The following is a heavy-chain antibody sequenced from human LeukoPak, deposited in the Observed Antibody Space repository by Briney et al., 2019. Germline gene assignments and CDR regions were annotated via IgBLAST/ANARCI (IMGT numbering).Heavy chain of an antibody. CDR3: ARVVKEYCHGGSCYFDY. J-gene: IGHJ4*02. V-gene: IGHV4-59*12. CDR1: GDSISRSY. Sequence: PSETLSLTCTVSGDSISRSYWNWNRQPPGKGLEWIGYFLYGGSTNYHPALKSRVSISVDTSKNQFSLTLNSVAAADTAVYYCARVVKEYCHGGSCYFDYWGQGTLVIVSS. D-gene: IGHD2-15*01. CDR2: FLYGGST.